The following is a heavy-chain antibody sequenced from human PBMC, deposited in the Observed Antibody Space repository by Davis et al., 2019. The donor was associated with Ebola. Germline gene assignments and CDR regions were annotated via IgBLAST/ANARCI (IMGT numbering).Heavy chain of an antibody. CDR2: IYWDDDK. V-gene: IGHV2-5*02. J-gene: IGHJ3*02. CDR1: GFSLSTSGVG. Sequence: SGPTLVKPTQTLTLTCTFSGFSLSTSGVGVGWIRQPPGKALEWLALIYWDDDKRYSPSLKSRLTITKDTSKNQVVLTMTNMDPVDTATYYCAHRPRPYQLPTDAFDIWGQGTMVTVSS. CDR3: AHRPRPYQLPTDAFDI. D-gene: IGHD2-2*01.